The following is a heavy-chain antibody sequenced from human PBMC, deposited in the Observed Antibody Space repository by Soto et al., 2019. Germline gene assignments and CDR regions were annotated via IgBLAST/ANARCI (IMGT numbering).Heavy chain of an antibody. CDR1: GGSISTGGYY. D-gene: IGHD3-22*01. V-gene: IGHV4-31*03. CDR3: AKTDYDSRGYYIGFDY. J-gene: IGHJ4*02. CDR2: IYYSGST. Sequence: PSETLSLTCTVSGGSISTGGYYWSWIRQHPGKGLEWIGYIYYSGSTYYNPSLKSRVTISIDTSKNQFSLKLSSVTAADTAVYYCAKTDYDSRGYYIGFDYWGQGTLVTVS.